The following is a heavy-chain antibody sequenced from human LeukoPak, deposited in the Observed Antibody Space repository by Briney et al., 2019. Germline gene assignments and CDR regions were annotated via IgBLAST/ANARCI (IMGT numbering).Heavy chain of an antibody. J-gene: IGHJ6*02. CDR2: IYTSGST. CDR1: GGSICSYY. CDR3: ARDLSYGMDV. Sequence: SETLSLTCSVSGGSICSYYWSWIRQPAGKGLEWIGRIYTSGSTNYNPSLKSRVTMSLDTSKNQFSLKLNSVTAADTAVYYCARDLSYGMDVWGQGTTVTVSS. V-gene: IGHV4-4*07.